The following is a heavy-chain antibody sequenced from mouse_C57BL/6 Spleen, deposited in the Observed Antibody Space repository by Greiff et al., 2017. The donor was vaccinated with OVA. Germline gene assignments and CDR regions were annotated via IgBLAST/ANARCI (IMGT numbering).Heavy chain of an antibody. Sequence: VQLQQPGAELVKPGASVKMSCKASGYTFTNYWIGWAKQRPGHGLEWIGDIYPGGGYTNYNEKFKGKATLTADKSSSTAYMQFSSLTSEDSAIYYCAREGLGLDYFDYWGQGTTLTVSS. J-gene: IGHJ2*01. CDR2: IYPGGGYT. CDR3: AREGLGLDYFDY. CDR1: GYTFTNYW. V-gene: IGHV1-63*01. D-gene: IGHD4-1*01.